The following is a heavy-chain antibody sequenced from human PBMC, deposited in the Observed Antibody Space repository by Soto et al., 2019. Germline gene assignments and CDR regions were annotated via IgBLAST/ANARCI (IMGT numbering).Heavy chain of an antibody. CDR2: ISAYNGNT. D-gene: IGHD2-2*01. Sequence: QVQLVQSGAEVKKPGASVKVSCKASGYTFTSYGISWVRQAPGQGLEWMGWISAYNGNTNYAQKLQGRVTMTTDTSTSTAYRGLRSQRSDDTAVYYCASSFTSSQWRYGMDVWGQGTTVTVSS. CDR1: GYTFTSYG. J-gene: IGHJ6*02. V-gene: IGHV1-18*01. CDR3: ASSFTSSQWRYGMDV.